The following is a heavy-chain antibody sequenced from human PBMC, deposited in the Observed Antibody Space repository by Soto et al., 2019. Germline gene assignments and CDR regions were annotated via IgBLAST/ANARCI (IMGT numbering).Heavy chain of an antibody. CDR3: ARAVSGSYYSYYYGMDV. CDR1: GGSISSYY. V-gene: IGHV4-59*01. CDR2: IYYSGST. Sequence: SETLSLTCTVSGGSISSYYWSWIRQPPGKGLEWIGYIYYSGSTNYNPSLKSRVTISVDTSKNQFSLKLSSVTAADTAVYYCARAVSGSYYSYYYGMDVWGQGTTVTSP. D-gene: IGHD1-26*01. J-gene: IGHJ6*02.